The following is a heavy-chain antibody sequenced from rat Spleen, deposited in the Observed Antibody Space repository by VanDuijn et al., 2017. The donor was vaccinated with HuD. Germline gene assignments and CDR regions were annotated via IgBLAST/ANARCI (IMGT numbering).Heavy chain of an antibody. CDR3: ARPTEGIAWFAY. J-gene: IGHJ3*01. CDR1: GYSITSNY. CDR2: IDSVGTT. Sequence: EVQLQESGPGLVKPSQSLSLTCSVTGYSITSNYWGWIRKFPGNKLEWMGYIDSVGTTNYNPSLKSRISITRDTSKNQLFLQVNSVTTEDTATYYCARPTEGIAWFAYWGQGTLVTVSS. D-gene: IGHD1-11*01. V-gene: IGHV3-3*01.